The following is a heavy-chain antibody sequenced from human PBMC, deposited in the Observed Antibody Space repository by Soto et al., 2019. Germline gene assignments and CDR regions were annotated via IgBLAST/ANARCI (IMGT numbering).Heavy chain of an antibody. V-gene: IGHV4-4*07. D-gene: IGHD1-1*01. J-gene: IGHJ5*02. CDR3: VRDGTKTLRDWFDP. CDR2: IYATGTT. Sequence: SETLSLTCTVSGASISGFYWSWIRKSAGKGLEWIGRIYATGTTDYNPSLKSRVMMPVDTSKKQFSLKLRSVPAADTAVYYCVRDGTKTLRDWFDPWGQGMSVTVSS. CDR1: GASISGFY.